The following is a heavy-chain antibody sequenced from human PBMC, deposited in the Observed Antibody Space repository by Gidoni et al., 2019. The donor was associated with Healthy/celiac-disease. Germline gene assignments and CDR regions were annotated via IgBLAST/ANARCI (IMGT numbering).Heavy chain of an antibody. V-gene: IGHV3-21*01. Sequence: EVQLVESGGGLVKPGGSLRLSCAASGFTFSSYSMNWVRQAPGKGLEWVSSISSSSSYIYYADSVKGRSTISRDNAKNSLYLQMNSLRAEDTAVYYCARSSTSCYSYWGQGTLVTVSS. D-gene: IGHD2-2*01. CDR1: GFTFSSYS. CDR2: ISSSSSYI. J-gene: IGHJ4*02. CDR3: ARSSTSCYSY.